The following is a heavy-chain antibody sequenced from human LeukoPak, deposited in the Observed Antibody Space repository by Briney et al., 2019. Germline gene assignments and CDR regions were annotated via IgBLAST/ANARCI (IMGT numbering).Heavy chain of an antibody. CDR3: ASSPLGYCSSTSCYDFDY. Sequence: SETLSLTCTVSGGSISSGDYYWSWLRQPPGKGLEWIGYIYYSGSTYYNPSLKSRVTISVDTSKNQFSLKLSSVTAADTAVYYCASSPLGYCSSTSCYDFDYWGQGTLVTVS. CDR2: IYYSGST. D-gene: IGHD2-2*01. CDR1: GGSISSGDYY. J-gene: IGHJ4*02. V-gene: IGHV4-30-4*08.